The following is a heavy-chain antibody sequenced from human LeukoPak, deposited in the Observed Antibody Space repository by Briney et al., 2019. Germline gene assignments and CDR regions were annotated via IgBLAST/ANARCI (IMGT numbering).Heavy chain of an antibody. D-gene: IGHD5-18*01. Sequence: SETLSLTCAVYGGSFSGYYWSWIRQPPGKGLEWFGELNHSGSTNYNPSLKSRVTISVDTSKNQFSLKLSSVTAADTAVYYCASSYGYYYYYYYGMDVWGQGTTVTVSS. CDR1: GGSFSGYY. J-gene: IGHJ6*02. CDR3: ASSYGYYYYYYYGMDV. CDR2: LNHSGST. V-gene: IGHV4-34*01.